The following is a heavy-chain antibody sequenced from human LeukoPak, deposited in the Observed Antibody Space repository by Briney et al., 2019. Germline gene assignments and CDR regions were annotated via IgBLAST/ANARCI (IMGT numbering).Heavy chain of an antibody. Sequence: PSETLSLTCTVSGGSISSGSYYWSWIRQPAGKGLEWIGRIYTSGSTNYNPSLKSRVTISVDTSKSQFSLKLGSVTAADTAVYYCARALVTTVVTNYFDYWGQGTLVTVSS. CDR2: IYTSGST. CDR1: GGSISSGSYY. J-gene: IGHJ4*02. V-gene: IGHV4-61*02. CDR3: ARALVTTVVTNYFDY. D-gene: IGHD4-23*01.